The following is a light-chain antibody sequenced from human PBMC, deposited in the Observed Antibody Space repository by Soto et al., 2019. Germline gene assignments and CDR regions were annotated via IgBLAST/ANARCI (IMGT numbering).Light chain of an antibody. CDR2: DAS. CDR3: QQRSNWPWT. J-gene: IGKJ1*01. CDR1: QSVSSY. Sequence: EIVLTQSPDTLSLSPGERATLSCLASQSVSSYLAWYQQKPGQAPRLLIYDASNRATGIPARFSGSGSGTDFTLTISSLEPEDFAVYYCQQRSNWPWTFGQGTKVDI. V-gene: IGKV3-11*01.